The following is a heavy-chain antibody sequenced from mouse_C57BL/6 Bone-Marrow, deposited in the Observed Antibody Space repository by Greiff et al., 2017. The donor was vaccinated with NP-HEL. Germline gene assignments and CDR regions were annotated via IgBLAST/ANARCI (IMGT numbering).Heavy chain of an antibody. CDR1: GYSFTGYF. J-gene: IGHJ2*01. CDR3: ARSGYYKRCGYFDY. V-gene: IGHV1-20*01. D-gene: IGHD2-3*01. Sequence: EVQLQQSGPELVKPGDSVKISCKASGYSFTGYFMNWVMQSHGKSLEWIGRINPYNGDTFYNQKFKGKATLTVDKSSSTAHMELRSLTSEDSAVYYCARSGYYKRCGYFDYWGQGTTLTVSS. CDR2: INPYNGDT.